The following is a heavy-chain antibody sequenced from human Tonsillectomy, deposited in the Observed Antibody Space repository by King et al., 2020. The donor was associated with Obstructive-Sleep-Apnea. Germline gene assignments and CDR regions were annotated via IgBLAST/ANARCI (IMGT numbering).Heavy chain of an antibody. V-gene: IGHV3-43*01. CDR3: AKDISIAAAGHYYYYGMDV. J-gene: IGHJ6*02. CDR1: GFTFDDYT. CDR2: ISWDGGST. D-gene: IGHD6-13*01. Sequence: VQLVESGGVVVQPGGSLRLSCAASGFTFDDYTMHWVRHAPGKGLEWVSLISWDGGSTYYADSVKGRFTISRDNSKNSLYLQMNSLRTEDTALYYCAKDISIAAAGHYYYYGMDVWGQGTTVTVSS.